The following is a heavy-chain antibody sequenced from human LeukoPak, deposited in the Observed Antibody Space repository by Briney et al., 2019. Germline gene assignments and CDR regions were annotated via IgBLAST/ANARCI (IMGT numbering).Heavy chain of an antibody. CDR2: IKQDGSEK. CDR3: ARLGEKADFDY. D-gene: IGHD3-16*01. CDR1: GFTFSSYW. Sequence: GGSLRLSCAASGFTFSSYWMSWVRQAPGKGLEWVANIKQDGSEKYYVDSVKGRFTMSRDNAKNSLYLQMNSLRAEDTAVYYCARLGEKADFDYWGQGTLVTASS. J-gene: IGHJ4*02. V-gene: IGHV3-7*01.